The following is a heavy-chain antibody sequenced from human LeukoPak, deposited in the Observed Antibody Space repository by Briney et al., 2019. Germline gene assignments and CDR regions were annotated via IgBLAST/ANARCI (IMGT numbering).Heavy chain of an antibody. J-gene: IGHJ5*02. V-gene: IGHV4-4*07. Sequence: SETLSLTCTVSDGSISSFYWNWIRQPAGKGLEWIGRIYSSRGTNYNPSLKSRVTMSVDTSKNQVSLKVSSVTAADTAVYYCAREDSLSSWYFDAWGQGTLVTVSS. CDR1: DGSISSFY. D-gene: IGHD6-13*01. CDR2: IYSSRGT. CDR3: AREDSLSSWYFDA.